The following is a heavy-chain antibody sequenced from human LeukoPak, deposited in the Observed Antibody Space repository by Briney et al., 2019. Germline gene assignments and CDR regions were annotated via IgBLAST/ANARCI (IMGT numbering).Heavy chain of an antibody. D-gene: IGHD2-15*01. CDR3: ARPSSSLKGAFDI. CDR1: GGSISSYY. J-gene: IGHJ3*02. CDR2: IYYSGST. Sequence: SETLSLTCTVSGGSISSYYWSWIRQPPGKGLEWIGFIYYSGSTNYNPSLKSRVTISLDTSKNQFSLKLSSVTAADTAVYYCARPSSSLKGAFDIWGQGTMVTVSS. V-gene: IGHV4-59*08.